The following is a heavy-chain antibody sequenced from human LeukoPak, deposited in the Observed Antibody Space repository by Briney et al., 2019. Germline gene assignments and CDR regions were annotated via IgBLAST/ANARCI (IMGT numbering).Heavy chain of an antibody. Sequence: GASVKVSCKASGYTFTTYDINWVRQATGQGLEWMGWMNPKSGNANYAQKFQGRVTMTSDTSITTAYMELSSLRSEDTAVYYCARGWAEMAKSGLDYWGQGTLVTVSS. V-gene: IGHV1-8*01. D-gene: IGHD5-24*01. CDR3: ARGWAEMAKSGLDY. CDR1: GYTFTTYD. J-gene: IGHJ4*02. CDR2: MNPKSGNA.